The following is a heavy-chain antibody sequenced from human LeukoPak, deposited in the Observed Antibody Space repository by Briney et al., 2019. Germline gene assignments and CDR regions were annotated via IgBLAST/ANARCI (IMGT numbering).Heavy chain of an antibody. Sequence: WASVKVSCKASGYTFTSYDINWVRQATGQGLEWMGWMNPNSGNTGYAQKFQGRVTMTRNTSISTAYMELSSLRSEDTAVYYCARASLYYSSSYWYFDLWGRGTLVTVSS. CDR2: MNPNSGNT. CDR1: GYTFTSYD. D-gene: IGHD6-13*01. J-gene: IGHJ2*01. CDR3: ARASLYYSSSYWYFDL. V-gene: IGHV1-8*01.